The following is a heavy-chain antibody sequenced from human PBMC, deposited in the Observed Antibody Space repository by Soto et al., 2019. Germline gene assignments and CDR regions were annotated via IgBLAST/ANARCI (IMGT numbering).Heavy chain of an antibody. D-gene: IGHD4-4*01. CDR1: GFTFSSYE. CDR2: ISSSGSTI. J-gene: IGHJ6*02. CDR3: ARDDYSNYGHYYYGMDV. Sequence: PGGSLRLSCAASGFTFSSYEMNWVRQAPGKGLELVSYISSSGSTIYYADSVKGRFTISRDNAKNSLYLQMNSLRAEDTAVYYCARDDYSNYGHYYYGMDVWGQGTTVTVSS. V-gene: IGHV3-48*03.